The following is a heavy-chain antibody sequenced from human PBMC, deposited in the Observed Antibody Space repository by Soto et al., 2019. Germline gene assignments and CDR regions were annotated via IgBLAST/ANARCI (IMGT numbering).Heavy chain of an antibody. J-gene: IGHJ4*01. CDR3: ARHHSSSWPFDY. CDR1: GGSISSYY. V-gene: IGHV4-59*08. CDR2: IYYSGST. Sequence: SXTLSLTCTVSGGSISSYYWSWIRQPPGKGLEWIGYIYYSGSTNYNPSLKSRVTISVDTSKNQFSLKLSSVTAADTAVYYCARHHSSSWPFDYWGLGTLVTVSS. D-gene: IGHD6-13*01.